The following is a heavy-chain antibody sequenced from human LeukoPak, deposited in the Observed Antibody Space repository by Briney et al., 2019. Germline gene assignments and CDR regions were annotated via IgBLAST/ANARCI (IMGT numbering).Heavy chain of an antibody. Sequence: GGTLRLSCAASGFIFDNFGMSWVRQAPGKGLEWVSALSATGGSAYYADSAQGRFTTSRDNSKNTLYLQMTRLRPEDTALYYCAKYAVGKTFFGDYWGQGTLVTVSS. CDR3: AKYAVGKTFFGDY. J-gene: IGHJ4*02. D-gene: IGHD3-3*01. CDR1: GFIFDNFG. V-gene: IGHV3-23*01. CDR2: LSATGGSA.